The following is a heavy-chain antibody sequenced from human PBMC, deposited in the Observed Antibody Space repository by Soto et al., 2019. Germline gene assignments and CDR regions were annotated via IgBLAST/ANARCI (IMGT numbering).Heavy chain of an antibody. J-gene: IGHJ4*02. CDR2: ISYDGSNK. D-gene: IGHD4-4*01. CDR1: GFTFSSYG. V-gene: IGHV3-30*18. CDR3: AKGSPTTDFDY. Sequence: GGSLRLSCAASGFTFSSYGMQWVRQAPGKGLEWVAVISYDGSNKYYADSVKGRFTISRDNSKNTLYLQMNSLRAEDTAVYYCAKGSPTTDFDYWGQGTLVTVSS.